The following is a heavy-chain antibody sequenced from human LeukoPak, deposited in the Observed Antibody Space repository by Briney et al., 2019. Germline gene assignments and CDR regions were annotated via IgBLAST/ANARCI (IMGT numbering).Heavy chain of an antibody. Sequence: SETLSLTCAVSGYSISSGYYWGWIRQPPGKGLEWIVSIYHSGSTYYNPSLKSRVTISVDTSKNQFSLKLSSVTAADTAVYYCASLEYSSSAGGYWGQGTLVTVSS. CDR1: GYSISSGYY. CDR2: IYHSGST. J-gene: IGHJ4*02. D-gene: IGHD6-6*01. CDR3: ASLEYSSSAGGY. V-gene: IGHV4-38-2*01.